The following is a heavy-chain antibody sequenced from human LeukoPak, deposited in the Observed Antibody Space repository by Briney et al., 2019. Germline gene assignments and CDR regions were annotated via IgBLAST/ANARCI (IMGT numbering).Heavy chain of an antibody. CDR2: ISHNGNVN. CDR1: GFTFSSYW. D-gene: IGHD6-19*01. J-gene: IGHJ4*02. V-gene: IGHV3-7*03. CDR3: AKDQSPYQWLAFDY. Sequence: GGSLGLSCAASGFTFSSYWMNWARQAPGKGLEWVASISHNGNVNYYVDSVKGRFTISRDNAKNSLYLQMSNLRAEDTAVYFCAKDQSPYQWLAFDYWGQGTLVTVSS.